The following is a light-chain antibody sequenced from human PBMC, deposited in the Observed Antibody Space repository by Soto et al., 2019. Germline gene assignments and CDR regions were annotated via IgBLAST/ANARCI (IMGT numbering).Light chain of an antibody. J-gene: IGKJ4*01. Sequence: RQSPAALSVSTGEGATLSCRASQGSGDTLAWYQHKPGQTPRLLIYDTSSRATGVPTRFSGGRSGAEFTLTINSLQSEDFAVYYCQPSNIRPLPFGGRSNLDIK. CDR2: DTS. CDR3: QPSNIRPLP. V-gene: IGKV3-15*01. CDR1: QGSGDT.